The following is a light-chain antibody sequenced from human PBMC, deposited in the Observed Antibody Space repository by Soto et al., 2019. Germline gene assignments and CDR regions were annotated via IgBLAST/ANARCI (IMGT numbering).Light chain of an antibody. CDR2: RNN. CDR1: SSNIGSNY. CDR3: AAWDDSLSGVV. J-gene: IGLJ3*02. V-gene: IGLV1-47*01. Sequence: QSVLTQPPSASGTPGQRVTISCSGSSSNIGSNYVYWYQQLPGTAPKLLIYRNNQRSSGVPGRFSRSNSGTLASLDINGLRSEDEDNYNCAAWDDSLSGVVFGGGTMPTVL.